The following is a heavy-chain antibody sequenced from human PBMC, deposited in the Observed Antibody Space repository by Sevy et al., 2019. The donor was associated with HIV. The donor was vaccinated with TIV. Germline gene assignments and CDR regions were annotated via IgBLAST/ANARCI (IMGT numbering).Heavy chain of an antibody. CDR3: AKDINRGCDGVNCYSYYYYFYGLDV. J-gene: IGHJ6*02. V-gene: IGHV3-9*01. D-gene: IGHD2-21*01. CDR2: VSWNSRNI. Sequence: SLRLSCVASGFPFNDHAMHWVRQVPGKGLEWVSGVSWNSRNIGYADSVKGRFTISRDNARHFLYLEMNSLRPEDTALYYCAKDINRGCDGVNCYSYYYYFYGLDVWGQGTTVTVSS. CDR1: GFPFNDHA.